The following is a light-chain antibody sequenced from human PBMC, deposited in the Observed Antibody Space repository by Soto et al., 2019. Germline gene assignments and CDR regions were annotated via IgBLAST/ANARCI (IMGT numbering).Light chain of an antibody. J-gene: IGLJ2*01. CDR1: TSNIGNKY. Sequence: QSVLTQPPSVSAAPGQKVTISCSGSTSNIGNKYVSWYQQFPGTAPKLLIFDNDKRPSGIPDRFSGSKSGTSATLGITGLQTGDEADYYCGTWDNSLRGVVFGGGTKVTVL. V-gene: IGLV1-51*01. CDR3: GTWDNSLRGVV. CDR2: DND.